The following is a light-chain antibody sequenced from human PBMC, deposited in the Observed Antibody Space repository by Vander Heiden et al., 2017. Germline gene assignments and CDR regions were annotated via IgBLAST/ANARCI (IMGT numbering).Light chain of an antibody. J-gene: IGLJ3*02. Sequence: LTQPPSASGTPGQRVTISRYGGPSNIGGNTGNWYQHLPGAAPKLLMCSTNQRPSGVPDRFSGSKSGTSASLAISGLQSEDEADYYCATWDDSLSGWVFGGGTKLTVL. CDR3: ATWDDSLSGWV. V-gene: IGLV1-44*01. CDR2: STN. CDR1: PSNIGGNT.